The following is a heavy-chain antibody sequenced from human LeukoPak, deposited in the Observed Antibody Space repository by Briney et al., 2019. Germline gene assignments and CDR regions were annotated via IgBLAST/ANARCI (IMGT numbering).Heavy chain of an antibody. D-gene: IGHD1-26*01. CDR1: GFTFSSYA. CDR3: AKDRRGGSYYAATLDI. J-gene: IGHJ3*02. Sequence: PGGSLRLSCAASGFTFSSYAMSWVRQAPGKGLEWVSAISGSGGSTYYADSVKGRFTISRDNSKNTLCVQMNSLRVEDTAVYYCAKDRRGGSYYAATLDIWGQGTMVTVSS. V-gene: IGHV3-23*01. CDR2: ISGSGGST.